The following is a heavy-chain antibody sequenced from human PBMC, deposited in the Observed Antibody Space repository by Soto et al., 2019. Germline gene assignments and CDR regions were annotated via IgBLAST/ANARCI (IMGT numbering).Heavy chain of an antibody. V-gene: IGHV4-59*08. D-gene: IGHD3-3*01. J-gene: IGHJ3*02. CDR2: IYYSGST. CDR1: GGPISSYY. CDR3: ARGLYYDFWSGYQDAFDI. Sequence: PSETLSLTCTVSGGPISSYYWSWIRQPPGKGLEWIGYIYYSGSTNYNPSLKSRVTISVDTSKNQFSLKLSSVTAADTAVYYCARGLYYDFWSGYQDAFDIWGQGTMVTVSS.